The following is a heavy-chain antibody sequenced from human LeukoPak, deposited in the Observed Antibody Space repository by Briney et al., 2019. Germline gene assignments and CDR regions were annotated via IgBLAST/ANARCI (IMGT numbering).Heavy chain of an antibody. V-gene: IGHV1-69*05. CDR1: GGNFNSNA. CDR3: ARGRSGIPAATYNWFDP. CDR2: IVPIFGIT. Sequence: SVKVSCKASGGNFNSNAIHWVRQAPGQGLEWMGGIVPIFGITKYAQSLQGRVTVTTDESTSTAYMELNSLRSDDTAVYYCARGRSGIPAATYNWFDPWGQGTLVTVSS. D-gene: IGHD2-2*01. J-gene: IGHJ5*02.